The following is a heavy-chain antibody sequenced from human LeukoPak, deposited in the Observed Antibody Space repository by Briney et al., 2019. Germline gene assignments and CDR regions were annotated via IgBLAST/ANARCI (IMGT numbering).Heavy chain of an antibody. CDR2: IYYSGST. D-gene: IGHD1-7*01. Sequence: SETLSLTCTVSGGSISSYYWSWIRQPPGKGLEWIGYIYYSGSTNYNPSLKSRVTISVDTSKNQFSLKLSSVTAADTAVYYCARARLELPSAYYYYYYMDVWGKGTTVTVSS. V-gene: IGHV4-59*01. CDR1: GGSISSYY. CDR3: ARARLELPSAYYYYYYMDV. J-gene: IGHJ6*03.